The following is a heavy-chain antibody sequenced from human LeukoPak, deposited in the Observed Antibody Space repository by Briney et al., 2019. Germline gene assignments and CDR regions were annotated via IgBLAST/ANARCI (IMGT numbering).Heavy chain of an antibody. Sequence: SETLSLTCTVSGGSISSGGYYWSWTRQHPGKGLGWIGYIYYSGSTYYNPSLKSRVTISVDTSKNQFSLKLSSVTAADTAVYYCARGPYYSSSWYGDFDYWGQGTLVTVSS. CDR2: IYYSGST. D-gene: IGHD6-13*01. J-gene: IGHJ4*02. CDR3: ARGPYYSSSWYGDFDY. V-gene: IGHV4-31*03. CDR1: GGSISSGGYY.